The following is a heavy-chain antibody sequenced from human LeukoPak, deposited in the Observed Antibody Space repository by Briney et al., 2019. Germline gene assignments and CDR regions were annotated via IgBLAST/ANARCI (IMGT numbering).Heavy chain of an antibody. V-gene: IGHV4-59*08. CDR2: IYYSGST. CDR1: GGSISSYY. D-gene: IGHD5-24*01. Sequence: SETLSLTCTVSGGSISSYYWSWIRQPPGKGLEWIGYIYYSGSTNYNPPLKSRVTISVDTSKNQFSLKLSSVTAADTAVYYCARRRDGYNGEFGYWGQGTLVTVSS. J-gene: IGHJ4*02. CDR3: ARRRDGYNGEFGY.